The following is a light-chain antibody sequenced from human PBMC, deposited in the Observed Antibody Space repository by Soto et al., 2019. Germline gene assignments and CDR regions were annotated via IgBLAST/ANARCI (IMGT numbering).Light chain of an antibody. V-gene: IGLV1-40*01. CDR1: SSNIGAGYA. CDR2: GNS. CDR3: QSYDSSLSGYVV. Sequence: QSVLTQPPSVSGAPGQRVTISCTGSSSNIGAGYAVHWYQQLPGTAPKLLIYGNSNRPSGVPDRFSGSKSGTSASLAITGLQAEDEADYYCQSYDSSLSGYVVFGRGTKLTVL. J-gene: IGLJ2*01.